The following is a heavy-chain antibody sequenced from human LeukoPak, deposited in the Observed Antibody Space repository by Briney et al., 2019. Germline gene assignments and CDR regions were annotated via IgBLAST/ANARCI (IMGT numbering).Heavy chain of an antibody. D-gene: IGHD6-19*01. V-gene: IGHV4-59*01. J-gene: IGHJ4*02. CDR1: GASISSYG. Sequence: SGTLSLTCTVSGASISSYGWSWIRQTPGKGLEWIGYTHNSGSINYSPSLNSRVTISVDTSKNQFSLQLSSVTAADTAVYYCARVAAVAGIVLKDWGQGTLVTVSS. CDR3: ARVAAVAGIVLKD. CDR2: THNSGSI.